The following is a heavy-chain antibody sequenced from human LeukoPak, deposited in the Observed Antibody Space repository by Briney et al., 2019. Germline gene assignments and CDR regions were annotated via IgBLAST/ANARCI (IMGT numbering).Heavy chain of an antibody. CDR2: INHSGST. Sequence: SETLSLTCAVYGGSFSGYYWSWIRQPPGKGLEWIEEINHSGSTNYNPSLKSRVTISVDTSKNQFSLKLSSVTAADTAVYYCASGSSSLFTPVYYYYGMDVWGQGTTVTVSS. V-gene: IGHV4-34*01. J-gene: IGHJ6*02. CDR3: ASGSSSLFTPVYYYYGMDV. CDR1: GGSFSGYY. D-gene: IGHD6-13*01.